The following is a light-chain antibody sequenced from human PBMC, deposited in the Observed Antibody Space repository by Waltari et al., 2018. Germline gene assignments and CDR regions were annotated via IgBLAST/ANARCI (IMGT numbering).Light chain of an antibody. V-gene: IGLV2-23*02. J-gene: IGLJ1*01. CDR3: CSYAGSSTYV. Sequence: QSALTQPASVSGSPGQSITISCPGTSSDVGTYNYVSWYQQHPGKAPKLMIYDVSKRPSGVSNRFSGSKSGNTASLTISGLQAEDEADYYCCSYAGSSTYVFGSGTKVTVL. CDR2: DVS. CDR1: SSDVGTYNY.